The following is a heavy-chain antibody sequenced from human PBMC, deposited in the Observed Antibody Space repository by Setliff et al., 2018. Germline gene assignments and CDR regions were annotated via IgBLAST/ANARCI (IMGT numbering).Heavy chain of an antibody. CDR3: ARGLNYYDSSGYHYYFDY. V-gene: IGHV4-38-2*02. J-gene: IGHJ4*02. D-gene: IGHD3-22*01. CDR1: GYSISSGYY. CDR2: IYHSGST. Sequence: SETLSLTCTVSGYSISSGYYWGWIRQPPGKGLEWIGSIYHSGSTYYNPSLKSRVTISVDTSKNQFSLKLSSVTAADTAVYYCARGLNYYDSSGYHYYFDYWGQGTLVNVSS.